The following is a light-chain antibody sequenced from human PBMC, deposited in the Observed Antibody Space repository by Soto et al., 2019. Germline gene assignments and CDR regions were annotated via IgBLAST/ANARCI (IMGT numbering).Light chain of an antibody. CDR1: SSDVGYYNY. V-gene: IGLV2-8*01. J-gene: IGLJ1*01. CDR3: SSYARSNDSNV. Sequence: QSSLTQPPSASESPGQSVTIACTGTSSDVGYYNYVSWYQQPPGKDPKLLIYDVSKRLSGVPDRFSGSKSGNMASLTVSGLQAEEEGDYYCSSYARSNDSNVFGRGTKVTV. CDR2: DVS.